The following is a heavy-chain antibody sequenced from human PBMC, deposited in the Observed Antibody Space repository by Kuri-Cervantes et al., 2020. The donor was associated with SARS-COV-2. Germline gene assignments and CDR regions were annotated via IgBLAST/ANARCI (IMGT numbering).Heavy chain of an antibody. J-gene: IGHJ6*02. CDR1: GFTFSSYG. CDR2: ISYDGSNR. CDR3: AKDMDYGEWMTANNYYYGMDV. V-gene: IGHV3-30*18. Sequence: GGSLRLSCAASGFTFSSYGMHWVRQAPGKGLEWVAVISYDGSNRYYADSVKGRFTISRDNSKNTLYLQMNSLRAEDTAVYYCAKDMDYGEWMTANNYYYGMDVWGQGTTVTDSS. D-gene: IGHD4-17*01.